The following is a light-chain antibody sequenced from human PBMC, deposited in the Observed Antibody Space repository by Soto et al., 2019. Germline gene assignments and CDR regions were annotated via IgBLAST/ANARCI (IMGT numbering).Light chain of an antibody. CDR1: QNINNY. V-gene: IGKV1-33*01. Sequence: DIQMSQSPSSLSAFVGHRVTITCQASQNINNYLNWYQQKPGRAPKLLIYDESNLEAGFPSRFRGSGSGTDFTFTISRLQPEDIATYYCQQYENLPTFGPGTRLDIK. J-gene: IGKJ5*01. CDR3: QQYENLPT. CDR2: DES.